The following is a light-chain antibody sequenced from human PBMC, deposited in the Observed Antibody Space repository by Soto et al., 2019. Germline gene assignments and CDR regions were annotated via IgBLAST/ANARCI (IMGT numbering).Light chain of an antibody. V-gene: IGKV1-27*01. Sequence: DIQMTQSPSSLSASVGDRVTITCRASQGISNYLAWYQQKPGKVPKLLIYAASTLQSGVPSRFSGSGSGTDFTLTISSLQPVDVVTYYYQTYNSSPHTFGQGTNLEIK. CDR1: QGISNY. CDR3: QTYNSSPHT. J-gene: IGKJ2*01. CDR2: AAS.